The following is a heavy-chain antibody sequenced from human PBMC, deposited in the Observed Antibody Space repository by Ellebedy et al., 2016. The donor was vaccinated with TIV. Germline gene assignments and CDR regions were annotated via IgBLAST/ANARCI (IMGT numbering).Heavy chain of an antibody. CDR3: VRKIPGATSDY. V-gene: IGHV3-21*06. Sequence: GESLKISCAASGFPFSSYSMNWVRQSPGKGLEWVSTIGRGGDPIFQAESVKGRFTISRDNANNLLYLEMNSLRVEDTAVYYCVRKIPGATSDYWGQGTLVTVSS. CDR2: IGRGGDPI. CDR1: GFPFSSYS. J-gene: IGHJ4*02.